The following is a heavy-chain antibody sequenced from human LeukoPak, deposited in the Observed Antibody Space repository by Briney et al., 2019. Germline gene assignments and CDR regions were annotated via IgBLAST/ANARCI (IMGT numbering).Heavy chain of an antibody. V-gene: IGHV3-30*18. CDR3: AKDFWSATYYFDY. D-gene: IGHD3-3*01. Sequence: GGSLRLSCAASVLTFSGYDIHWVRQAPGKGLEWVAVISYDGSNKYYADSVKGRFTISRDNSKNTLYLQMTSLRAEDTAVYYCAKDFWSATYYFDYWGQGTLVTVSS. CDR1: VLTFSGYD. J-gene: IGHJ4*02. CDR2: ISYDGSNK.